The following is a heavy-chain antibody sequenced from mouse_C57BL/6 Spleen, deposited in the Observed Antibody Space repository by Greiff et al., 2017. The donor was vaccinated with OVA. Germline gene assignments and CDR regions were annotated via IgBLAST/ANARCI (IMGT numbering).Heavy chain of an antibody. Sequence: EVQLQQSGPELVKPGASVKISCKASGYTFTDYYMNWVKQSHGKSLEWIGDINPNNGGTSYNQKFKGKATLTVDKSSSTAYMELRSLPSEDSAVYYSAKETAQPDNRGENTTLTDS. CDR2: INPNNGGT. V-gene: IGHV1-26*01. CDR3: AKETAQPDN. CDR1: GYTFTDYY. D-gene: IGHD3-2*02. J-gene: IGHJ2*01.